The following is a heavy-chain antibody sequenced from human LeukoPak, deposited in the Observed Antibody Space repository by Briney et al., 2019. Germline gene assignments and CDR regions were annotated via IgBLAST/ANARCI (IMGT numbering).Heavy chain of an antibody. J-gene: IGHJ4*02. CDR1: GFTFSTFA. CDR2: ISGSGDST. D-gene: IGHD6-13*01. V-gene: IGHV3-23*01. CDR3: ACSSWYYFDY. Sequence: PGGSLRLSCAASGFTFSTFAMTWVRQAPGKGLEWVSAISGSGDSTYYADSVKGRFTISRGNSKNTLYLQMNGLRAEDTAVYYCACSSWYYFDYWGQGTLVTVSS.